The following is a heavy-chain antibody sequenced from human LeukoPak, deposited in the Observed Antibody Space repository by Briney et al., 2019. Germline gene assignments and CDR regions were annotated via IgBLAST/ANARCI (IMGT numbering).Heavy chain of an antibody. CDR3: ARHGSTNWYYYDSSGYPDY. Sequence: SETLSLTCTVSGGSISSSRYYWGWIRQPPGKGLEWIGSIYYSGSTYYNPSLKSRVTIFVDTSKNQFSLKLSSVTAADTAVYYCARHGSTNWYYYDSSGYPDYWGQGTLVTVSS. CDR1: GGSISSSRYY. J-gene: IGHJ4*02. V-gene: IGHV4-39*01. CDR2: IYYSGST. D-gene: IGHD3-22*01.